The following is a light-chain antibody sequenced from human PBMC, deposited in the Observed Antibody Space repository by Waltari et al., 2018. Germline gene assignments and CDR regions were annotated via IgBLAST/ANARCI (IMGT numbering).Light chain of an antibody. J-gene: IGKJ4*01. Sequence: VVLTQSPDTLSLSPGERATLSCRASQSVSSIPFVWLQQKPGQAPRLVIYGTSNRATGFPDRFSGSGSGTDFTLTISRLEPEDFAMYYCQQYDGSVLTFGGGTKVEL. CDR2: GTS. CDR1: QSVSSIP. V-gene: IGKV3-20*01. CDR3: QQYDGSVLT.